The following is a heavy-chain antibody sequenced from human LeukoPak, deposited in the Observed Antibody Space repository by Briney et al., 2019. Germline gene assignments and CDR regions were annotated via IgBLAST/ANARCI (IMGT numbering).Heavy chain of an antibody. CDR2: ISGSGDRT. V-gene: IGHV3-23*01. D-gene: IGHD3-22*01. Sequence: GGSLRLSCVASGFTFSSYGMSWVRQAPGKGLEWVSGISGSGDRTYYTDSVNGRFTISRDNSKNTLSLQMSTLRAEDTAVYYCAKKRPFYYDRDGYLGDFDYWGQGILVTVSP. J-gene: IGHJ4*02. CDR1: GFTFSSYG. CDR3: AKKRPFYYDRDGYLGDFDY.